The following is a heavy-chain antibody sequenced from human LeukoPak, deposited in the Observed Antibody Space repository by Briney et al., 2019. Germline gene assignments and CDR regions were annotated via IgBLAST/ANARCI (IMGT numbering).Heavy chain of an antibody. CDR1: GFTFSSYW. V-gene: IGHV3-43*02. CDR2: ISGDGGST. D-gene: IGHD5-18*01. CDR3: AKDRRGYSYGFDY. Sequence: GGSLRLSCAASGFTFSSYWMSWVRQAPGKGLEWVSLISGDGGSTYYADSVKGRFTISRDNSKNSLYLQMNSLRTEDTALYYCAKDRRGYSYGFDYWGQGTLVTVSS. J-gene: IGHJ4*02.